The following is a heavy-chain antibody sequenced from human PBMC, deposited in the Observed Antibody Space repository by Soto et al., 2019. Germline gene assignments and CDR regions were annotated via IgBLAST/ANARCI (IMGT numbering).Heavy chain of an antibody. J-gene: IGHJ5*02. CDR1: GGTFSSYA. CDR3: AGTLLPAAAGPGDWFDP. CDR2: IIPIFGTA. D-gene: IGHD6-13*01. Sequence: SVKVSCKASGGTFSSYAISWVRQAPGQGLEWMGGIIPIFGTANYAQKFQGRVTITADKSTSTAYTELSSLRSEDTAVYYCAGTLLPAAAGPGDWFDPWGQGTLVTVSS. V-gene: IGHV1-69*06.